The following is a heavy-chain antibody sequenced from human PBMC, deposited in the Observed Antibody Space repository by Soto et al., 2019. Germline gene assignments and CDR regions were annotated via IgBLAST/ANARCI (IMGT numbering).Heavy chain of an antibody. Sequence: QVQLVQSGAEVKKPGSSVKVSCKASGGTFSSYISWVRQAPGQGLEWMGRIIPILGIANYAQKFQGRVTITADKSTSTAYMELSSLRSEDTAVYCCARLLYYDSSGYPVDYWGQGTLVTVSS. CDR2: IIPILGIA. D-gene: IGHD3-22*01. V-gene: IGHV1-69*02. CDR3: ARLLYYDSSGYPVDY. J-gene: IGHJ4*02. CDR1: GGTFSSY.